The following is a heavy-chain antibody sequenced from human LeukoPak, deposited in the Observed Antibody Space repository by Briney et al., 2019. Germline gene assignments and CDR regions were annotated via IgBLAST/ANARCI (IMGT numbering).Heavy chain of an antibody. CDR2: INFDGSEK. V-gene: IGHV3-7*03. Sequence: PGGSLRPSCVVSGFTFRSHWMSWVRQAPGKWLEWVANINFDGSEKHHVDSVKGRFTISRDNAKNSLYLQMNSLRADDTAVYYCARDHVSPGLIFDYWGQGTLVTVSS. D-gene: IGHD3-16*01. CDR1: GFTFRSHW. CDR3: ARDHVSPGLIFDY. J-gene: IGHJ4*02.